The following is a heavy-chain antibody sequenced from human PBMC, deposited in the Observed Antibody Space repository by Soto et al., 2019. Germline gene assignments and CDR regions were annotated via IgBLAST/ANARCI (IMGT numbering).Heavy chain of an antibody. V-gene: IGHV1-3*01. Sequence: ASVKVSCKASGYTFTRYAMHWVRQAPGQRPEWMGWINAGNGNTKYSQKFQGRVTITRDTSASTAYMELSSLRSEDTAVYYCARVGAGIVGGMDVWGQGTTVTVSS. CDR3: ARVGAGIVGGMDV. J-gene: IGHJ6*02. D-gene: IGHD2-15*01. CDR1: GYTFTRYA. CDR2: INAGNGNT.